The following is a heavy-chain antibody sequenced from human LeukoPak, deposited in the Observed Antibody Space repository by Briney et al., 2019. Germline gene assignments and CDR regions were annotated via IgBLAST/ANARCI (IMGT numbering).Heavy chain of an antibody. CDR1: GYTFTSYD. CDR2: MNPNSGNT. J-gene: IGHJ4*02. D-gene: IGHD3-10*01. V-gene: IGHV1-8*03. Sequence: GASVKVSCKASGYTFTSYDINWVRQATGQGLEWMGWMNPNSGNTGYAQKFQGRVTITRNTSISTAYMELSSLRSEDTAVYYCARGPRRLLWFGELLSPADYWGQGTLVTVSS. CDR3: ARGPRRLLWFGELLSPADY.